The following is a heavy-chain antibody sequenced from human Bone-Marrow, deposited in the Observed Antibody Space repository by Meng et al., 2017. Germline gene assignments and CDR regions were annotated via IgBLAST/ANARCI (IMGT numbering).Heavy chain of an antibody. V-gene: IGHV3-15*01. CDR2: IKSKTDGETP. J-gene: IGHJ4*02. CDR1: GFTFSNAW. Sequence: VPLVGSGGGLVRPGGSLRLSCAASGFTFSNAWMSWVRQAPGRGLEWVARIKSKTDGETPDYAAPVKGRFTISRDDSKNTLYLQMHSLKTEDTAVYYCNWNDFGDYWGQGALVTVSS. CDR3: NWNDFGDY. D-gene: IGHD1-1*01.